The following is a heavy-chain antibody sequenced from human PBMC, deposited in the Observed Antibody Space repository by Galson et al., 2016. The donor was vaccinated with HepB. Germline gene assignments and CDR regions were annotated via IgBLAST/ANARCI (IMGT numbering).Heavy chain of an antibody. CDR3: ARERDVHLDH. CDR2: ISGTGGST. Sequence: SLRLSCAVSGFTFSSYVMTWVRQAPGKGLEWVSGISGTGGSTYYADSVKGRFTISRDNSKNTLFLQMNSLRAEDTAVYYCARERDVHLDHWGQGTLVTVSS. J-gene: IGHJ4*02. D-gene: IGHD3-16*01. CDR1: GFTFSSYV. V-gene: IGHV3-23*01.